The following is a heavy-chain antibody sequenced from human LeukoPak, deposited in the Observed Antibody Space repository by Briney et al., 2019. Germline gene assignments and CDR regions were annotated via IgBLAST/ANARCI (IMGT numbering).Heavy chain of an antibody. V-gene: IGHV3-21*01. CDR1: GFTFSSYS. CDR2: ISSSSSYI. D-gene: IGHD6-13*01. CDR3: ARYNRGSSWYEKYYFDY. J-gene: IGHJ4*02. Sequence: GGSLRLSCAASGFTFSSYSMNWVRQAPGKGLEWVSSISSSSSYIYCADSVKGRFTISRDNAKNSLYLQMNSLRAEDTAVYYCARYNRGSSWYEKYYFDYWGQGTLVTVSS.